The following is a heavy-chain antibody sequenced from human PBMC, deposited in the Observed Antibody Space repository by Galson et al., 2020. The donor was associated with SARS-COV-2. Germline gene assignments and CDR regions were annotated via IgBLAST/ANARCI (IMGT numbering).Heavy chain of an antibody. D-gene: IGHD6-6*01. V-gene: IGHV1-58*01. CDR3: AAFIARPAY. CDR1: RFTFTTSA. CDR2: TFVGGGKT. Sequence: SVKVSCKASRFTFTTSALQRVRPARRQRLQWIGYTFVGGGKTNFAQKFQERVSSTRDMSTTTAYMELSSLRYEDTSVYYCAAFIARPAYWGQGTLGSVSS. J-gene: IGHJ4*02.